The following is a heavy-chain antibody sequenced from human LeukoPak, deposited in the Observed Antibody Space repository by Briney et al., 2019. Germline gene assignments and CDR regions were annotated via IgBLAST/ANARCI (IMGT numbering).Heavy chain of an antibody. CDR1: GYTFTSYD. V-gene: IGHV1-8*01. J-gene: IGHJ6*02. CDR3: ARDHDPYYYYGMDV. Sequence: GASVKVSCKASGYTFTSYDINWVRQATGQGLEWMGWMNPNSGNTGYAQKFQGRVTITADKSTSTAYMELSSLRSEDTAVYYCARDHDPYYYYGMDVWGQGTTVTVSS. CDR2: MNPNSGNT.